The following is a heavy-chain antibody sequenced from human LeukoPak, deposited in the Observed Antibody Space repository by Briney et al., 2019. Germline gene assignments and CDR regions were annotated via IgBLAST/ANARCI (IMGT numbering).Heavy chain of an antibody. CDR1: GFTFEDYG. CDR2: ISWSSGTI. Sequence: GGSLRLSCAASGFTFEDYGMHWVRQAPGKGLEWVSFISWSSGTIRYADSVKGRFTISRDNAKKSLFLQMNSLRVEDTALYYCAKELTYLERYQCDHWGQGTLVTVSS. D-gene: IGHD6-19*01. CDR3: AKELTYLERYQCDH. J-gene: IGHJ4*02. V-gene: IGHV3-9*01.